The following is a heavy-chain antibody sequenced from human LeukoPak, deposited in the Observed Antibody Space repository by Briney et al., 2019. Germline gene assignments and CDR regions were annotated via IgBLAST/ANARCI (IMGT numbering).Heavy chain of an antibody. V-gene: IGHV4-34*01. CDR3: ARGLGYGSGSYYLPLDY. J-gene: IGHJ4*02. CDR1: GGSFSGYY. Sequence: SETLSLTCAVYGGSFSGYYWSWIRQPPGKGLEWIGEINHSGSTNYNPSLKSRVTISVDTSKNQFSLKLSSVTAADTAVYYCARGLGYGSGSYYLPLDYWGQGTLVTVYS. D-gene: IGHD3-10*01. CDR2: INHSGST.